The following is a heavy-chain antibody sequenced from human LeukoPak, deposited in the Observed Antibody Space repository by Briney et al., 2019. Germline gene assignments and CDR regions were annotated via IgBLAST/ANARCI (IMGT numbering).Heavy chain of an antibody. Sequence: GGSLRLSCAASGFTVSTKYMAWVRQAPGKGLEWVSVIRRDGTTSYADSVKGRFTISRDNSRSTPYLQMNSLTAEDTAVYYCTREGYFHDSSGYENDALDVWGQGTMVTISS. V-gene: IGHV3-53*01. D-gene: IGHD3-22*01. CDR1: GFTVSTKY. CDR3: TREGYFHDSSGYENDALDV. J-gene: IGHJ3*01. CDR2: IRRDGTT.